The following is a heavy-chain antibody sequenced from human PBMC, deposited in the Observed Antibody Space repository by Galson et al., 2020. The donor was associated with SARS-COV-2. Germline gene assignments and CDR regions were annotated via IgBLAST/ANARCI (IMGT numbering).Heavy chain of an antibody. CDR3: ARSFWSGYQYYYMDV. CDR2: IYYSGST. V-gene: IGHV4-31*03. D-gene: IGHD3-3*01. CDR1: GGSISSGGYY. Sequence: SETLSLTCTVSGGSISSGGYYWSWIRQHPGKGLEWIGYIYYSGSTYYNPSLKSRVTIPVDTSKNQFSLKLSSVTAADTAVYYCARSFWSGYQYYYMDVWGKGTTVTVSS. J-gene: IGHJ6*03.